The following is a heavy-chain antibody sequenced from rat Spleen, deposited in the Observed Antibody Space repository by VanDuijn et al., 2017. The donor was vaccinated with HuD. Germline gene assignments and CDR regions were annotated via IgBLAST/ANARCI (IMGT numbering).Heavy chain of an antibody. V-gene: IGHV3-1*01. CDR2: ISYSGST. CDR1: GYSITSNY. J-gene: IGHJ1*01. D-gene: IGHD1-10*01. Sequence: EVQLQESGPGLVKPSQSLSLTCSVTGYSITSNYWGWIRKFPGNKMEWMGYISYSGSTSYNPSLKSRISFSRDTSRNQFFLQLNSVTTEDTATYYCASITSYWYFDLWGPGTMVTVSS. CDR3: ASITSYWYFDL.